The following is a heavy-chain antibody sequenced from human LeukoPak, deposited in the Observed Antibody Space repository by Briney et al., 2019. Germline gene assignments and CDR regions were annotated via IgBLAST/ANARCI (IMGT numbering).Heavy chain of an antibody. CDR3: AKGAAAGGCDY. Sequence: GESLKISYKGSGYTFRSYWISWVRQMPGKGLEWVGRDDPRDSNTNYGPAFQGHVTISADKSKNTVYLQWSSLKASDTAMYFCAKGAAAGGCDYWGPGTLATVSS. J-gene: IGHJ4*02. V-gene: IGHV5-10-1*01. CDR1: GYTFRSYW. D-gene: IGHD6-25*01. CDR2: DDPRDSNT.